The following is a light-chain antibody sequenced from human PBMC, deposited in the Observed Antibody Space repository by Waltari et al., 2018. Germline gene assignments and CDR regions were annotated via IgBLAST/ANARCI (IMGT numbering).Light chain of an antibody. V-gene: IGKV4-1*01. J-gene: IGKJ1*01. CDR1: QSVLYSSNNKNY. CDR3: QQYYSTRT. CDR2: WAS. Sequence: DIVLNKSPDSLAVSLGERATINCKSSQSVLYSSNNKNYLAWYQQKPGQPPKLLIYWASTRESGVPDRFSGSGSGTDFTLTISSLQAEDVAVYYCQQYYSTRTFGQGTKVEIK.